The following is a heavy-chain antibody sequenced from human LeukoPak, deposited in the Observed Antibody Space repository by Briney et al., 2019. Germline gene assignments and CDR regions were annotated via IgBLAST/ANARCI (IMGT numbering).Heavy chain of an antibody. J-gene: IGHJ3*02. CDR2: IIPIFGTA. CDR1: GGIFSSYA. D-gene: IGHD3-22*01. CDR3: ARGLDYDDSHHI. V-gene: IGHV1-69*05. Sequence: SVKVSCKASGGIFSSYAISWVRQAPGQGLEWMGGIIPIFGTANYAQKFQGRVTITTDESTSTAYMELSSLRSEDTAVYYCARGLDYDDSHHIWGQGTMVTVSS.